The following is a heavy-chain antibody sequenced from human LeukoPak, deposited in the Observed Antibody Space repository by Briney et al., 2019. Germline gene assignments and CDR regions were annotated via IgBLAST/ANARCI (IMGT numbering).Heavy chain of an antibody. Sequence: PGRSLRLSCAASGFTFDDYAMHWVRQAPGKGLEWVSGISWNSGSMGYADSVKGRFTISRDNAKNSLYLQMNGLRAEDTALYYCAKDFVYYGSGSRGGCFDYWGQGTLVTVSS. J-gene: IGHJ4*02. CDR2: ISWNSGSM. CDR1: GFTFDDYA. CDR3: AKDFVYYGSGSRGGCFDY. V-gene: IGHV3-9*01. D-gene: IGHD3-10*01.